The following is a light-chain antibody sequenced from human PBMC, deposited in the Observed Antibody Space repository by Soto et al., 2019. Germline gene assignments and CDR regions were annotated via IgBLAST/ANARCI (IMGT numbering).Light chain of an antibody. CDR3: QQYGSSRT. CDR2: GAS. CDR1: QSVSSSY. Sequence: EIVLTQSPDTLSLSPGERATLSCRASQSVSSSYLAWYQQKPGQAPRVLVYGASSRATGIPDRFSGSGSGTDFTLTISRLEPEDFAVYYCQQYGSSRTFGQGTKVDNK. J-gene: IGKJ1*01. V-gene: IGKV3-20*01.